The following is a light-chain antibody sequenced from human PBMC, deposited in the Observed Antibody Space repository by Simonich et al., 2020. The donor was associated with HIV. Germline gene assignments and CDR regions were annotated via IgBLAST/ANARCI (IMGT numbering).Light chain of an antibody. Sequence: DIVMTQSPLSLPVTPGEPASISCRSSQSLLHSNGYNYLDWYLPKPGQSPQLLIYLGSNRASGVPDRFSGSGSGTDFTLKISRVEAEDVGVYYCMQAVQTPPTFGGGTKVEIK. CDR3: MQAVQTPPT. CDR1: QSLLHSNGYNY. J-gene: IGKJ4*01. V-gene: IGKV2-28*01. CDR2: LGS.